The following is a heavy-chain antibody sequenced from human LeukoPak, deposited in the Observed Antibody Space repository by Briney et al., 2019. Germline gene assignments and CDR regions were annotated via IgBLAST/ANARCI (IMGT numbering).Heavy chain of an antibody. CDR2: IIPIFGTA. J-gene: IGHJ4*02. CDR3: ATADQNWNYLSDY. D-gene: IGHD1-7*01. V-gene: IGHV1-69*05. CDR1: GGTFSSYA. Sequence: SVKVSCKASGGTFSSYAISWVRQAPGQGLEWMGGIIPIFGTANYAQKFQGRVTITTDESTSTAYMELSRLRSDDTAVYYCATADQNWNYLSDYWGQGTLVTVSS.